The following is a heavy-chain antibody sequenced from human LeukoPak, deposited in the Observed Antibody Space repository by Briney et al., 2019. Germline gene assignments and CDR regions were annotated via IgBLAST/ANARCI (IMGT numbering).Heavy chain of an antibody. Sequence: GGSLRLSCAASGFTFSSYGMHWVRQAPGKGLEWVAVISYDGSNKYYADSVKGLYTISRDNSKNTLYLQMNSLRAEDTAVYYCAKDLGYCSSTSCYGFGYYYYGMDVWGQGTTVTVSS. V-gene: IGHV3-30*18. D-gene: IGHD2-2*01. CDR2: ISYDGSNK. CDR1: GFTFSSYG. CDR3: AKDLGYCSSTSCYGFGYYYYGMDV. J-gene: IGHJ6*02.